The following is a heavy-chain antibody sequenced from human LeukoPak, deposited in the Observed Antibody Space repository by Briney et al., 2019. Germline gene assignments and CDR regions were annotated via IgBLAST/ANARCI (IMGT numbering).Heavy chain of an antibody. Sequence: SETLSLTCTVSGGSISSYYWSWIRQPPGKGLEWIGYIYYSGSTNYNPSLKSRVTMSVDTSKNQFSLKLSSVTAADTAVYYCARGGYYYDSTSYYSLDYWGQGTLVTVSS. CDR1: GGSISSYY. CDR2: IYYSGST. V-gene: IGHV4-59*12. CDR3: ARGGYYYDSTSYYSLDY. D-gene: IGHD3-22*01. J-gene: IGHJ4*02.